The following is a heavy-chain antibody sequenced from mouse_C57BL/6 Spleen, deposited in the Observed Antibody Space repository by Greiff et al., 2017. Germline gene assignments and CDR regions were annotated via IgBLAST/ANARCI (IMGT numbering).Heavy chain of an antibody. CDR3: TYGLWLKIYYYAMDY. CDR2: IDPEDGDT. Sequence: EVQLVESGAELVRPGASVKLSCTASGFNIKDYYMHWVKQRPEQGLEWIGRIDPEDGDTEYAPKFQGKATMTADTSSNTAYLQLSSLTSEDTAVYYCTYGLWLKIYYYAMDYWGQGTSVTVSS. V-gene: IGHV14-1*01. D-gene: IGHD2-2*01. J-gene: IGHJ4*01. CDR1: GFNIKDYY.